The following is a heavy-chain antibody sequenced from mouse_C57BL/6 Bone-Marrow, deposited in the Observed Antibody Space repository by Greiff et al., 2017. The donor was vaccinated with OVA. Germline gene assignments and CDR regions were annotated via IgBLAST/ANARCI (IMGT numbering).Heavy chain of an antibody. J-gene: IGHJ3*01. CDR3: TTVVAPFAY. CDR1: GFNIKDDY. D-gene: IGHD1-1*01. Sequence: EVKLMESGAELVRPGASVKLSCTASGFNIKDDYMHWVKQRPEQGLEWIGWIDPENGDTEYASKFQGKATITADTSSNTAYLQLSSLTSEDTAVYYCTTVVAPFAYWGQGTLVTVSA. V-gene: IGHV14-4*01. CDR2: IDPENGDT.